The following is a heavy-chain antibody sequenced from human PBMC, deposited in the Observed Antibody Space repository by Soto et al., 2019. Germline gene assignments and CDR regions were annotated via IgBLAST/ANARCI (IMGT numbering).Heavy chain of an antibody. J-gene: IGHJ6*03. CDR1: GFTLSGST. CDR2: IKSKADSYAT. Sequence: GGSLRLSCAASGFTLSGSTMHWARQASGKGLEWVGRIKSKADSYATAYAASVKGRFTISRDDSKKMAYLQMNNLKIEDTAVYYCTRPTSDMDVWGKGTTVTVSS. V-gene: IGHV3-73*01. CDR3: TRPTSDMDV.